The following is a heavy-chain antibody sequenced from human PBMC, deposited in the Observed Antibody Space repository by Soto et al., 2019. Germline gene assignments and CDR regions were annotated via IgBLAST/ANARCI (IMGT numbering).Heavy chain of an antibody. Sequence: GGSLRLSCAASGFPFNNYAMTWVRRAPGKGLEWVSSTSGTGGSVYYADSVKGRFTISRDNSKSTLYLQMNGLRVEDTAIYYCAKDTSGGSYYGDYYYGLDVWGQGTTVTVSS. CDR2: TSGTGGSV. V-gene: IGHV3-23*01. D-gene: IGHD1-26*01. J-gene: IGHJ6*02. CDR1: GFPFNNYA. CDR3: AKDTSGGSYYGDYYYGLDV.